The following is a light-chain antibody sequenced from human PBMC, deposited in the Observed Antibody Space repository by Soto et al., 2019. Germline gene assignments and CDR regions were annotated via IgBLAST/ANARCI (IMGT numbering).Light chain of an antibody. V-gene: IGKV1-5*01. J-gene: IGKJ2*01. CDR3: QQFSA. CDR2: DAA. Sequence: DIQMTLSPSTLSASVGDRVTITCRASQSVSRWLAWYQQKPGQAPRLLIYDAASLESGVPSRFSGSGSGAEFTLTISSLQPDDLATYYCQQFSAFGQGTKLEIK. CDR1: QSVSRW.